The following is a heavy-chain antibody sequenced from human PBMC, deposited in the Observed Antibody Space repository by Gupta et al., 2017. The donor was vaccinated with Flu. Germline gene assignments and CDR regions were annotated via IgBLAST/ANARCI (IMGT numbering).Heavy chain of an antibody. J-gene: IGHJ6*02. Sequence: QVQLVESGGGAVQPGGSLKLSSSASGFPFRGPGMHWVRQAPGKGLEWVAVISYDGSNKYYADSVKGRFTISRDNSKNTLYLQMNSLRAEDTAVYYCAKGLGDYLNYYYGMDVWGQGTTVTVSS. CDR3: AKGLGDYLNYYYGMDV. CDR1: GFPFRGPG. D-gene: IGHD4-17*01. CDR2: ISYDGSNK. V-gene: IGHV3-30*18.